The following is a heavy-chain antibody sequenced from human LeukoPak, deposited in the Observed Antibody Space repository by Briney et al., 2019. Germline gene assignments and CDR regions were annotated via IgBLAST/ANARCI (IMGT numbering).Heavy chain of an antibody. D-gene: IGHD3-22*01. Sequence: PGGSLRLSCTVSGFTVSTNSMSWVRQAPGKGLEWVSFIYSDNTHYSDSVKGRFTISRDNSKNTLYLQMNNLRAEDTAVYYCAKDSSYYYHTSGDAFDIWGQGTMVTVSS. V-gene: IGHV3-53*01. J-gene: IGHJ3*02. CDR1: GFTVSTNS. CDR2: IYSDNT. CDR3: AKDSSYYYHTSGDAFDI.